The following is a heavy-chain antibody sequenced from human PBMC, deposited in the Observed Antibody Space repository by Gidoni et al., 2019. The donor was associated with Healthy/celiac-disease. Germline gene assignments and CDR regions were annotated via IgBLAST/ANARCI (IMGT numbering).Heavy chain of an antibody. CDR1: GGTFSSYA. J-gene: IGHJ5*02. V-gene: IGHV1-69*01. Sequence: QVQLVQSGAEVKKPGSSVKVSCKASGGTFSSYAISWVRQAPGQGLEWMGGIIPIFGTANYAQKFQGRVTITADESTSTAYMELSSLRSEDTAVYYCARDREYKTISYYDSSGYDPGWFDPWGQGTLVTVSS. D-gene: IGHD3-22*01. CDR3: ARDREYKTISYYDSSGYDPGWFDP. CDR2: IIPIFGTA.